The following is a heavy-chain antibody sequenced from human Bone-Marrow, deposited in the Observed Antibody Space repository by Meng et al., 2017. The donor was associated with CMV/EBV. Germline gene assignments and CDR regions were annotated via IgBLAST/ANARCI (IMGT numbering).Heavy chain of an antibody. CDR3: ARASNYDFWSGYYTGGIFVY. CDR2: IYHSGST. Sequence: SETLSLTCAVSGGSISSSNWWSWVRQPPGKGLEWIGEIYHSGSTNYNPSLKSRVTISVDTSKNQFSLKLSSVTAADTAVYYCARASNYDFWSGYYTGGIFVYWGQGTLVTVSS. D-gene: IGHD3-3*01. V-gene: IGHV4-4*02. CDR1: GGSISSSNW. J-gene: IGHJ4*02.